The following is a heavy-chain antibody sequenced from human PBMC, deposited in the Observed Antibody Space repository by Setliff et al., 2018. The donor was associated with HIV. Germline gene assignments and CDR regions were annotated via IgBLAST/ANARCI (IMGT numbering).Heavy chain of an antibody. D-gene: IGHD3-10*01. CDR1: GGSISSDY. CDR2: IYYSGST. V-gene: IGHV4-59*01. J-gene: IGHJ3*02. CDR3: GFGEYKGAFDI. Sequence: ETLSLTCSVSGGSISSDYWSWIRQPPGKGLEWIGYIYYSGSTNYNPSLKSRVTISVDTSKKQFSLRVKSVTAADTAMYYCGFGEYKGAFDIWGQGTMVTVSS.